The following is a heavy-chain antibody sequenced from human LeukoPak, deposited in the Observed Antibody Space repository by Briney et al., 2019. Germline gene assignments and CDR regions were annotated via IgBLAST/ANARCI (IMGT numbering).Heavy chain of an antibody. CDR3: VKGRISEDGLDF. D-gene: IGHD6-13*01. V-gene: IGHV3-23*01. CDR1: GFTFSRSP. J-gene: IGHJ4*02. CDR2: ISSSGNT. Sequence: GGSLRLSCAASGFTFSRSPMTWVRQTPGKGLDWLSSISSSGNTYYADSVKGRFTISRDNSKNMLYLQMNSLRAEDTAVYYCVKGRISEDGLDFWGQGTLVTVSS.